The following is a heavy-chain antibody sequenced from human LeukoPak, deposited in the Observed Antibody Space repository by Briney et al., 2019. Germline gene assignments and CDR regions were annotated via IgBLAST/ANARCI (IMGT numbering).Heavy chain of an antibody. V-gene: IGHV3-30*18. D-gene: IGHD5-12*01. CDR3: AKHIVGGYDWIYNSDDYYAMDV. CDR2: VSSEGRNQ. J-gene: IGHJ6*02. CDR1: GFTSSSYA. Sequence: PGRSLRLSCAASGFTSSSYAIRWVRQAPGKGLEWVATVSSEGRNQYYADPVKGRFSISRDNSQNTVYLQMNSLRPEDTAVYYCAKHIVGGYDWIYNSDDYYAMDVWGQGTTVTVSS.